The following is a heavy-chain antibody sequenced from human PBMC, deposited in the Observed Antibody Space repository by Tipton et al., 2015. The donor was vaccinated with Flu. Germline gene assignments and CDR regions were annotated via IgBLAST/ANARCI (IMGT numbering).Heavy chain of an antibody. CDR3: ARAIGAAGSY. Sequence: SLRLSCAASGFTFSNYAMIWVRQAPGKGLEWVANIKQDGSVKYYLDSVKGRFTISRDNAKNSVYLQMNSLRAEDTALYYCARAIGAAGSYWGQGTLVTVSS. CDR1: GFTFSNYA. J-gene: IGHJ4*02. D-gene: IGHD6-13*01. V-gene: IGHV3-7*01. CDR2: IKQDGSVK.